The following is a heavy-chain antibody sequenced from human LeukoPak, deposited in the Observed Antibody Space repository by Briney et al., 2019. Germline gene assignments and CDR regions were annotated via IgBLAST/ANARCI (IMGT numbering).Heavy chain of an antibody. J-gene: IGHJ4*02. V-gene: IGHV4-59*01. Sequence: PSGTLSLTCTVSGGSISSYYWSWIRQPPGKGLEWIGYIYYSGSTNYNPSLKSRVTISVDTSKNQFSLKLSSVTAADTAVYYCARDGDYYDSSGYYDYWGQGTLVTVSS. CDR1: GGSISSYY. CDR2: IYYSGST. D-gene: IGHD3-22*01. CDR3: ARDGDYYDSSGYYDY.